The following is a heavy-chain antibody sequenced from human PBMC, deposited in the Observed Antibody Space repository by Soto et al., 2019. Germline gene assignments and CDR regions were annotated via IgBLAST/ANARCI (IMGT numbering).Heavy chain of an antibody. CDR1: GFSLTVNRVG. CDR2: IYSDADK. CDR3: AHTSYAYGLPGDY. D-gene: IGHD3-10*01. J-gene: IGHJ4*02. V-gene: IGHV2-5*02. Sequence: QITLKESGPPLVKPTQTLSLTCTFSGFSLTVNRVGVAWIRQPPGKALEWLALIYSDADKRYSPSLKSRLTVSQDTSKNQVVLTMTNMDPVDTATYYCAHTSYAYGLPGDYWGQGTLVTVSS.